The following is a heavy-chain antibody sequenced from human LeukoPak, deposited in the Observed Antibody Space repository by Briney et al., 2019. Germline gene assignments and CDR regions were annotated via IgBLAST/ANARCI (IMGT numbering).Heavy chain of an antibody. J-gene: IGHJ4*02. CDR3: AKSDHSKTYYFDY. CDR1: GGSINSPTYY. CDR2: IHYSGST. D-gene: IGHD4-11*01. V-gene: IGHV4-39*01. Sequence: SETRSLTCTLSGGSINSPTYYWGWIRQPPGKGLEWIGSIHYSGSTYYNPSLRSRVSVSVDTSKNEFSLKLYSVTAADTAVYHCAKSDHSKTYYFDYWGQGTLVTVSS.